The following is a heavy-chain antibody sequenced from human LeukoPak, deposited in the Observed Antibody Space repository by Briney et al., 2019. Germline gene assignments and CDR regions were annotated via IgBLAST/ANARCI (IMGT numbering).Heavy chain of an antibody. V-gene: IGHV3-21*01. D-gene: IGHD4-17*01. J-gene: IGHJ4*02. Sequence: PGGSLRLSCAAPGFTFSSYSMNWVRQAPGKGLEWVSSISSSSSCIYYADSVKGRFTISRDNAKNSLYLQMNSLRAEDTAVYYCARDGDYGAYFDYWGQGTLVTVSS. CDR2: ISSSSSCI. CDR3: ARDGDYGAYFDY. CDR1: GFTFSSYS.